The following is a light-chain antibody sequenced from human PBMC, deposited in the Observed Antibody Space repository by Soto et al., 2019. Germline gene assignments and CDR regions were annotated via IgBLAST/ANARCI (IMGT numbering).Light chain of an antibody. CDR1: SSDVGSYNL. CDR3: CSYVGASIYV. J-gene: IGLJ1*01. V-gene: IGLV2-23*02. Sequence: QSALTQPASVSGSPGQSITISCTGTSSDVGSYNLVSWYQQHPGKAPKLMIYEVSKRPSGVSNRFSGSTSGSTASLTISGLQTEDEADYYCCSYVGASIYVFGTGTKVTVL. CDR2: EVS.